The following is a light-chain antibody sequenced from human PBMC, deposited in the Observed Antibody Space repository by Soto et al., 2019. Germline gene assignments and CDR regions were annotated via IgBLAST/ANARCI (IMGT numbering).Light chain of an antibody. CDR3: QQSYRSPYT. V-gene: IGKV1-39*01. CDR1: QSINIY. CDR2: GAS. Sequence: IQMTQSPSSLSASVGDRVTVTCRASQSINIYLNWYQQKPGKAPTLLIYGASSLQSGVPSRFSGGGSRTDFTLAISSLQPEDFATYYCQQSYRSPYTFGQGTKLEIK. J-gene: IGKJ2*01.